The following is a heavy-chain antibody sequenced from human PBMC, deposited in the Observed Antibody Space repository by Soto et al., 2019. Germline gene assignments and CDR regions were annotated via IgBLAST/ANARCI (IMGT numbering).Heavy chain of an antibody. Sequence: SETLSLTCTVSGGSISSGDYYWSWIRQPPGKGLEWIGYIYYSGSTYYNPSLKSRVTISIDTSKNQFSLKLSSVTAADTAVYYCAREYCSGGSCFYYYYGMDVWGQGTTVTVSS. CDR3: AREYCSGGSCFYYYYGMDV. J-gene: IGHJ6*02. D-gene: IGHD2-15*01. V-gene: IGHV4-30-4*01. CDR1: GGSISSGDYY. CDR2: IYYSGST.